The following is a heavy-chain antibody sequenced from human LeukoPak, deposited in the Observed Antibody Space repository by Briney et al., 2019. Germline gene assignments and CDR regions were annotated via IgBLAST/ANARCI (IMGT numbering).Heavy chain of an antibody. CDR2: MNPNSGNT. J-gene: IGHJ3*02. D-gene: IGHD1-26*01. V-gene: IGHV1-8*01. CDR1: GGPFNNYA. Sequence: ASVKVSCKASGGPFNNYAFTWVRQATGQGLEWMGWMNPNSGNTGYAQKFQGRVTITRNTSISTAYMELSSLRSEDTAVYYCALSAGGSYPHNDAFDIWGQGTMVTVSS. CDR3: ALSAGGSYPHNDAFDI.